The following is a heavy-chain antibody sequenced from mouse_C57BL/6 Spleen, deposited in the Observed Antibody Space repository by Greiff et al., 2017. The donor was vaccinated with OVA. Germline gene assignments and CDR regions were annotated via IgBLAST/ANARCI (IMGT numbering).Heavy chain of an antibody. CDR2: IDPSDSYT. CDR1: GYTFTSYW. CDR3: ARDRY. J-gene: IGHJ2*01. Sequence: QVQLQQPGAELVRPGTSVKLSCKASGYTFTSYWMHWVKQRPGQGLEWIGVIDPSDSYTNYNQKFKGKATLTVDTSSSTVYMQLSSLTSEDSAVYYCARDRYWGKGTTLTVSS. V-gene: IGHV1-59*01.